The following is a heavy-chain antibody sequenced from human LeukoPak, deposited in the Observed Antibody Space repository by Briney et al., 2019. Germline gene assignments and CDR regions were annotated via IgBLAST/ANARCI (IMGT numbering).Heavy chain of an antibody. CDR2: INHSGST. CDR1: GGSFSGYY. D-gene: IGHD2-2*01. V-gene: IGHV4-34*01. J-gene: IGHJ5*02. Sequence: SETLSLTCAVYGGSFSGYYWSWIRQPPGKGLEWIGEINHSGSTNYNPSLKSRVTISVDTSKNQFSLKLSSVTAADTAVYYCARGRGVVVPAAIRGANWFDPWGQGTLVIVSS. CDR3: ARGRGVVVPAAIRGANWFDP.